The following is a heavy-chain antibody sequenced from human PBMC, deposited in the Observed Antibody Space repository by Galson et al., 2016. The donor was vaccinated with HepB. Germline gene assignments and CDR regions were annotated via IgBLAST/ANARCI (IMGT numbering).Heavy chain of an antibody. D-gene: IGHD3-22*01. CDR1: GFTFSSYA. V-gene: IGHV3-23*01. Sequence: SLRLSCAASGFTFSSYAMSWVRQAPGKGLEWVSTISGNGYSTYYGDAVKGRFTISRESSKNTLYLQMNSLRGEDTAVYYCAREAFYYDTWGRGTLVTVSS. CDR2: ISGNGYST. CDR3: AREAFYYDT. J-gene: IGHJ2*01.